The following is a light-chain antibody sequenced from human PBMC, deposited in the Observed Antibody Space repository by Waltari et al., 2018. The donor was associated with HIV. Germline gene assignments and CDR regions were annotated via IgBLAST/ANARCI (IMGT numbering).Light chain of an antibody. J-gene: IGKJ3*01. V-gene: IGKV1D-13*01. Sequence: AIQLTQSPSSLSASVGARVTITCRASQGISSALAWYQQTPGKAPKLVIDDASTLEGGVPSRVRGSGSGTDFTLTISSLQPEDFATYYCQHFNNYPLTFGPGTKVDIK. CDR2: DAS. CDR1: QGISSA. CDR3: QHFNNYPLT.